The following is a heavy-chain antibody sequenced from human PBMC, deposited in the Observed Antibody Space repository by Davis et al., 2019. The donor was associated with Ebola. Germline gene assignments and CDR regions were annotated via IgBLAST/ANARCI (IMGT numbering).Heavy chain of an antibody. V-gene: IGHV4-61*08. J-gene: IGHJ3*02. CDR3: ARDHRGMYSSGWYHAFDI. D-gene: IGHD6-19*01. Sequence: PGGSLRLSCTVSGGSISSGDYYWSWIRQPPGKGLEWIGYIYSSGRTNYNPSLKSRVTISVDTSKNQFSLKLSSVTAAETAVYYCARDHRGMYSSGWYHAFDIWGQGTMVTVSS. CDR2: IYSSGRT. CDR1: GGSISSGDYY.